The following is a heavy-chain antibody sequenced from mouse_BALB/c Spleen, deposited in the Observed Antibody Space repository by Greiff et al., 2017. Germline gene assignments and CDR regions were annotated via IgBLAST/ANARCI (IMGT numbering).Heavy chain of an antibody. CDR2: ISSGSSTI. CDR1: GFTFSSFG. J-gene: IGHJ4*01. V-gene: IGHV5-17*02. D-gene: IGHD2-4*01. CDR3: ARRLYYDYDGAMDY. Sequence: EVQGVESGGGLVQPGGSRKLSCAASGFTFSSFGMHWVRQAPEKGLEWVAYISSGSSTIYYADTVKGRFTISRDNPKNTLFLQMTSLRSEDTAMYYCARRLYYDYDGAMDYWGQGTSVTVSS.